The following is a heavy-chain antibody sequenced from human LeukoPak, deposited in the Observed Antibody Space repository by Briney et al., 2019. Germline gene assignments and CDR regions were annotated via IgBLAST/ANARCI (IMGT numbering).Heavy chain of an antibody. CDR3: ARDSSSWSYYYYYMDV. CDR1: GYPISSGYY. Sequence: PSETLSLTCTVSGYPISSGYYWGWIRQPPGKGLEWIGSIYHSGSTYYNPSLKSRVTISVDTSKNQFSLKLSSVTAADTAVYYCARDSSSWSYYYYYMDVWGKGTTVTVSS. D-gene: IGHD6-13*01. V-gene: IGHV4-38-2*02. J-gene: IGHJ6*03. CDR2: IYHSGST.